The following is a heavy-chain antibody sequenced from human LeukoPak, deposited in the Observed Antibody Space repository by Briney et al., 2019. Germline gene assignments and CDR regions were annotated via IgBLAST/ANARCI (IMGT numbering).Heavy chain of an antibody. D-gene: IGHD3-16*01. CDR2: ISYDGSNK. CDR3: ARAPLRSFGIDY. V-gene: IGHV3-30-3*01. Sequence: GGSLRLSCAASGFTFGSYAMHWVRQAPGKGLEWVAVISYDGSNKYYADSVKGRFTISRDNSKNTLYLQMNSLRAEDTAVYYCARAPLRSFGIDYWGQGTLVTVSS. CDR1: GFTFGSYA. J-gene: IGHJ4*02.